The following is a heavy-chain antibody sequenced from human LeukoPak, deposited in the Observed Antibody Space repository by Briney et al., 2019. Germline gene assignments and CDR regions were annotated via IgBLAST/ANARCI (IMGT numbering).Heavy chain of an antibody. Sequence: PGGSLRISCAASGFTFSSYAMSWVRQAPGKGLEWVSTISGSGGSTYYADSVKGRFTISRDNSKNTPYLQIHSLRAEDTAVYYCAKSPFFRVATIRGLWFDPWGQGTLVTVSS. D-gene: IGHD5-12*01. V-gene: IGHV3-23*01. CDR3: AKSPFFRVATIRGLWFDP. CDR1: GFTFSSYA. CDR2: ISGSGGST. J-gene: IGHJ5*02.